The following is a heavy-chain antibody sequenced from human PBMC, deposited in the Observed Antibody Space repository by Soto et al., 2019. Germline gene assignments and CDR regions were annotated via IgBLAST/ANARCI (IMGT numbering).Heavy chain of an antibody. CDR3: ARYSRSYSYNWFDP. CDR1: GGSISGYY. CDR2: IYYSGTT. Sequence: SETLSLTCTVSGGSISGYYWSWIRQPPGKGLEWIGYIYYSGTTNYNPSLKSRVTISVDTSKNQFSLKLSSVTAADTAVYYCARYSRSYSYNWFDPWGQGTLVTVSS. D-gene: IGHD1-26*01. V-gene: IGHV4-59*01. J-gene: IGHJ5*02.